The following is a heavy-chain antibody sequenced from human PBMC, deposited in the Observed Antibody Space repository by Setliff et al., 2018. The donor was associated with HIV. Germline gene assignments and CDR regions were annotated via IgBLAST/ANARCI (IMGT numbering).Heavy chain of an antibody. CDR3: AMSPYSSGLFDY. CDR2: VDPEDGEA. V-gene: IGHV1-69-2*01. D-gene: IGHD6-19*01. J-gene: IGHJ4*02. Sequence: GASVKVSCKVSGFSFTDYYIHWVQQAPGKGLEWMGLVDPEDGEARYAQKFRGRVTITADNSKNTLYLQMNSLRAEDTAVYYCAMSPYSSGLFDYWGQGTLVTVSS. CDR1: GFSFTDYY.